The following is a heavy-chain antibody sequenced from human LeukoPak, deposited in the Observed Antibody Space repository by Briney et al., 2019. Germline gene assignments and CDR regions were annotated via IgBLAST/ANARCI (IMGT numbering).Heavy chain of an antibody. V-gene: IGHV3-30*18. CDR2: ISYDGSTK. D-gene: IGHD1-1*01. J-gene: IGHJ5*02. Sequence: GGSLRLSCAASGFTFSDYGMHWVRQAPGKGLEWVAVISYDGSTKYYADSVKGRFTISRDNSKNTLYLQMNSLRAEDTAVYYCAKVRTTGTTGWFDPWGQGTLVTVSS. CDR1: GFTFSDYG. CDR3: AKVRTTGTTGWFDP.